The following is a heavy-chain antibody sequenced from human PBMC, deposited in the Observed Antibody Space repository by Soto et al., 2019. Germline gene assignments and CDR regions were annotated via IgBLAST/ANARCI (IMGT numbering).Heavy chain of an antibody. Sequence: GSLRLSCAASGFTFSSYGMHWVRQAPGKGLEWVAVIWYDGSNKYYADSVKGRFTISRDNSKNTLYLQMNSLRAEDTAVYYCARDDYSNYPHYYYYGMDVWGQGTTVTVSS. V-gene: IGHV3-33*01. CDR1: GFTFSSYG. CDR3: ARDDYSNYPHYYYYGMDV. J-gene: IGHJ6*02. CDR2: IWYDGSNK. D-gene: IGHD4-4*01.